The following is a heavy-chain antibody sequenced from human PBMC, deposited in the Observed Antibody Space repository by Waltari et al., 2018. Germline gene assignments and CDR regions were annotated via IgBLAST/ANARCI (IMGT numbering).Heavy chain of an antibody. CDR1: GFTFSSYA. J-gene: IGHJ3*02. D-gene: IGHD4-17*01. CDR2: ISGSGGST. V-gene: IGHV3-23*04. CDR3: AKDEYGDYVSLGGAFDI. Sequence: EVQLVESGGGLVQPGGSLRLSCAASGFTFSSYAMSWVRQAPGKGLEWVSAISGSGGSTYYADSVKGRFTISRDNSKNTLYLQMNSLRAEDTAVYYCAKDEYGDYVSLGGAFDIWGQGTMVTVSS.